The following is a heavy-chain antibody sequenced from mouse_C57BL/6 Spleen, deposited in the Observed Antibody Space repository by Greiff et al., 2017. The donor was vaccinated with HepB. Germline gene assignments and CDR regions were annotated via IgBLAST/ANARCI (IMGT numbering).Heavy chain of an antibody. D-gene: IGHD1-1*01. CDR1: GYTFTSYW. J-gene: IGHJ3*01. V-gene: IGHV1-59*01. CDR3: ARDGAYYYGSSYSY. Sequence: QVQLQQPGAELVRPGTSVKLSCKASGYTFTSYWMHWVKQRPGQGLEWIGVIDPSDSYTNYNQKFKGKATLTVDTSSSTAYMQLSSLTSEDSAVYYCARDGAYYYGSSYSYWGQGTLVTVSA. CDR2: IDPSDSYT.